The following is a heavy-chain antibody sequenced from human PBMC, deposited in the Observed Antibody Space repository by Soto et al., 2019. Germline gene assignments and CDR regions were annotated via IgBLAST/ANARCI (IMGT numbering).Heavy chain of an antibody. CDR1: GFTFSTYS. CDR3: ARHTRYFDY. D-gene: IGHD2-15*01. CDR2: ISSGSSYI. Sequence: EVQLVESGGGLVKPRGSLRLSCAASGFTFSTYSMNWVRQAPGKGLEWVSSISSGSSYIYYADSVKGRFTISRDNAKNSLYLQMNSLRAEDTAVYYCARHTRYFDYWGQGTLVTVSS. V-gene: IGHV3-21*01. J-gene: IGHJ4*02.